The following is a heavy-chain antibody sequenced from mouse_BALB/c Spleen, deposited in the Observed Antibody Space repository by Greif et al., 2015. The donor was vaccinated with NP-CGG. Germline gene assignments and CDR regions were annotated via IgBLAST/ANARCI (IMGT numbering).Heavy chain of an antibody. V-gene: IGHV1-80*01. CDR2: IYPGDGDT. J-gene: IGHJ1*01. CDR1: GYAFSSYW. CDR3: AREGRDGSSYWYFDV. D-gene: IGHD1-1*01. Sequence: QVQLQQSGAELVRPGSSVKISCKASGYAFSSYWMNWVKQRPGQGLEWIGQIYPGDGDTNYNGKFKGKATLAADKSSSTAYMQLSSLTSEDSAVYFCAREGRDGSSYWYFDVWGAGTTVTVSS.